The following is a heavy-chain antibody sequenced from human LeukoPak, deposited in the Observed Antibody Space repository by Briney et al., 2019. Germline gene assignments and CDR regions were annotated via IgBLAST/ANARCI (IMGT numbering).Heavy chain of an antibody. CDR3: ARREDAGGYIFFDY. J-gene: IGHJ4*02. Sequence: GESLKISCKGSEYIFTNYWIAWVRQMPGKGLEWMGMIYPGDSDTRYSPSFQGQVTISADKSISTAFLQWSSLKASDTAMYYCARREDAGGYIFFDYWGQGSLVTVSS. CDR1: EYIFTNYW. CDR2: IYPGDSDT. V-gene: IGHV5-51*01. D-gene: IGHD5-12*01.